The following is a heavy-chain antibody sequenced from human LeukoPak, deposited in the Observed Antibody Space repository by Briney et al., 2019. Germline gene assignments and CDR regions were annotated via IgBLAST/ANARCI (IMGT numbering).Heavy chain of an antibody. V-gene: IGHV1-2*02. CDR2: INPNSGGA. J-gene: IGHJ6*02. CDR3: ARLLREYLVPLGPDGMDV. Sequence: AAVKVSCKASGYTFTGYYPHWVRQAPGQGLEWMGWINPNSGGANYAQMLQGRLTMTRDTSISTAYMELSRLISDDTAVYYCARLLREYLVPLGPDGMDVWGQGTTVTVSS. D-gene: IGHD1-26*01. CDR1: GYTFTGYY.